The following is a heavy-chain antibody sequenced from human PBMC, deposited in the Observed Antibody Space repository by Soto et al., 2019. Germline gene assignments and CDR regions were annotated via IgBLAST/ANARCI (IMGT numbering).Heavy chain of an antibody. CDR3: ASPAVPAAMWVDY. CDR2: IYYTGST. D-gene: IGHD2-2*01. Sequence: PSETLSLTCTVSGGSISSSSYYWCWILQPPGKGLEWIASIYYTGSTYYNPSLKGRLTISVDTSKNQFSLKLTSVTAADTAVYYCASPAVPAAMWVDYWGPGTLVTVSS. CDR1: GGSISSSSYY. V-gene: IGHV4-39*01. J-gene: IGHJ4*02.